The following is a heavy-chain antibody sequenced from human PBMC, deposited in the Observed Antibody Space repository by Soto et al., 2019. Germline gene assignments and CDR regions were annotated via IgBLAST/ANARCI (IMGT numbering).Heavy chain of an antibody. J-gene: IGHJ4*02. Sequence: PGGSLRLSCAASGFTFSSYGMHWVRQAPGKGLEWVAVISYDGSNKYYADSVKGRFTISRDNSKNTLYLQMNSLRAEDTAVYYCAKDAISGNQVWDYFDYWGQGTPVTVSS. CDR3: AKDAISGNQVWDYFDY. CDR1: GFTFSSYG. CDR2: ISYDGSNK. D-gene: IGHD7-27*01. V-gene: IGHV3-30*18.